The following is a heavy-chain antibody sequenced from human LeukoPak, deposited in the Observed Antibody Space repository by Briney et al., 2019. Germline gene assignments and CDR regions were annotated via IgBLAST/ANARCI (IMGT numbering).Heavy chain of an antibody. V-gene: IGHV1-18*01. D-gene: IGHD6-13*01. CDR2: ISAYNGNT. CDR3: AIIAAAGTRNY. J-gene: IGHJ4*02. CDR1: GYTFTSYG. Sequence: GASVKVSCKASGYTFTSYGISWVRQAPGQGLEWMGWISAYNGNTNYAQKLQGRVTMTRNTSISTAYMELSSLRSEDTAVYYCAIIAAAGTRNYWGQGTLVTVSS.